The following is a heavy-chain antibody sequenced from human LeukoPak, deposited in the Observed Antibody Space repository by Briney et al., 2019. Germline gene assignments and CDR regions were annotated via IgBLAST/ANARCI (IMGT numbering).Heavy chain of an antibody. CDR3: ASNQQPYYYYMDV. CDR2: IYPGDSET. Sequence: GESLKISCMGSGYSFTTYWIGWVRQMPGKGLEWMGIIYPGDSETRYSPSFQGQVTISADKSISTAYLQWSSLKASDTAMYYCASNQQPYYYYMDVWGKGTPVTVSS. CDR1: GYSFTTYW. D-gene: IGHD6-13*01. V-gene: IGHV5-51*01. J-gene: IGHJ6*03.